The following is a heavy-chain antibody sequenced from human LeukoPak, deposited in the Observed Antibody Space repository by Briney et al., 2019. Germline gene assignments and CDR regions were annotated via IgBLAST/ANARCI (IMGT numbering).Heavy chain of an antibody. CDR2: ISGSGGST. J-gene: IGHJ4*02. Sequence: GGSLRLSCAASGFTFSSYAMSWVRQAPGKGLEWVSAISGSGGSTYYADSVKGRFTISRDNSKNTLYLQMNSLRAEDTAVYYCTKRVAATPSSLFDYWGQGTLVIVSS. CDR1: GFTFSSYA. CDR3: TKRVAATPSSLFDY. D-gene: IGHD2-15*01. V-gene: IGHV3-23*01.